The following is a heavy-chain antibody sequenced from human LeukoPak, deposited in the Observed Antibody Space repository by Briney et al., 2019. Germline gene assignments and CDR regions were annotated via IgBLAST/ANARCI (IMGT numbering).Heavy chain of an antibody. CDR3: ARGFDILPV. V-gene: IGHV3-30*04. CDR1: GFEFSRYA. D-gene: IGHD3-9*01. J-gene: IGHJ6*04. CDR2: ITYDAINT. Sequence: PGGSLRLSCTASGFEFSRYAMHWVRQAPGKGLEWVAVITYDAINTYYSDSMKGRFTISRDDAKNSLYLQMNSLRAEDTAVYYCARGFDILPVWGKGTTVAVST.